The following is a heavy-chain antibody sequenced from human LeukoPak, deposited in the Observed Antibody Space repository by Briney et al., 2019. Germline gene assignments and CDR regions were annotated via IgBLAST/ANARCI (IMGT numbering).Heavy chain of an antibody. J-gene: IGHJ2*01. Sequence: SETLSLTCTVSGGSVSSSSYYWSWIRQPPGKGLEWIGYTSYSGSTNYNSSLKGRVPISVDTSKNQFSLNLRSVTAADTAVYFCARVPSSDYYYWYFDLWGRGTLVTVSS. CDR1: GGSVSSSSYY. CDR3: ARVPSSDYYYWYFDL. V-gene: IGHV4-61*01. D-gene: IGHD3-22*01. CDR2: TSYSGST.